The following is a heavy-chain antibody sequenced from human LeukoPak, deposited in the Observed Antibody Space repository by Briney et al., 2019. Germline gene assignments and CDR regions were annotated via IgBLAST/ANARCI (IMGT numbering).Heavy chain of an antibody. CDR3: ARGTAMAIYYYYYYMDV. CDR2: ISSSSSTI. Sequence: GGSLRLSCAASGFTFSSYSMNWVRQAPGKGLEWVSYISSSSSTIYYADSVKGRFTISRDNAKNSLYLQMNSLRAEDTAVYYCARGTAMAIYYYYYYMDVWGQGTMVTVSS. CDR1: GFTFSSYS. J-gene: IGHJ6*03. D-gene: IGHD5-18*01. V-gene: IGHV3-48*01.